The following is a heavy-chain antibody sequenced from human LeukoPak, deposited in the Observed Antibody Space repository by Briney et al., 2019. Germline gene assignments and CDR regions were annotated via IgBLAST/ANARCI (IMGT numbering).Heavy chain of an antibody. V-gene: IGHV3-73*01. CDR2: IRSKANSYAT. CDR1: GFTFSGSA. D-gene: IGHD1-7*01. J-gene: IGHJ6*02. CDR3: AKGEGQDWNYHYYYYGMDV. Sequence: GGSLRLSCAASGFTFSGSAMHWVRQASGKGLEWVGRIRSKANSYATAYAASVKGRFTISRDDSKNTAYLQMNSLKTEDTAVYYCAKGEGQDWNYHYYYYGMDVWGQGTTVTVSS.